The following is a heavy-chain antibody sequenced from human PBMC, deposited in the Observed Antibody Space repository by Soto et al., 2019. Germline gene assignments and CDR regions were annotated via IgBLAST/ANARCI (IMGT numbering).Heavy chain of an antibody. CDR1: GFTFSSYA. D-gene: IGHD3-22*01. V-gene: IGHV3-64D*06. CDR3: VKGEYYYDSSGYYPFDY. Sequence: TGGSLRLSCSASGFTFSSYAMHWVRQAPGKGLEYVSSISTNGGSTHYADSVKGRFTISRDNSKNTLYLQMSSLRADDTAVYYCVKGEYYYDSSGYYPFDYWGQGTLVTVSS. CDR2: ISTNGGST. J-gene: IGHJ4*02.